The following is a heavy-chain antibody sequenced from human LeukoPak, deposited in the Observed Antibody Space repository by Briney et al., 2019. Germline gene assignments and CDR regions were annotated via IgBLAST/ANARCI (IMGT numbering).Heavy chain of an antibody. J-gene: IGHJ6*02. V-gene: IGHV1-3*01. D-gene: IGHD5-18*01. CDR3: ARSTAPGYSYGLYYYYYGMDV. Sequence: ASVTVSCTASGYTFTSYAMHWVRQAPGQRLEWMGWINAGNGNTKYSQKFQGRVTITRDTSASTAYMELSSLRSEDTAVYYCARSTAPGYSYGLYYYYYGMDVWGQGTTVTASS. CDR2: INAGNGNT. CDR1: GYTFTSYA.